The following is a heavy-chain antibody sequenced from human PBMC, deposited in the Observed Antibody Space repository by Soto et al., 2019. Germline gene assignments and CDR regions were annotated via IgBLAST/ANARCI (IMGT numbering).Heavy chain of an antibody. CDR1: GYTFTSYD. Sequence: VASVKVSCKASGYTFTSYDINWVRQATGQGLEWMGWMNPNSGNTGYAQKFQGRVTMTRNTSISTAYMELSSLRSEDTAVYYCARSPPHYYYYGMDVWGQGTTVTVSS. CDR2: MNPNSGNT. CDR3: ARSPPHYYYYGMDV. V-gene: IGHV1-8*01. J-gene: IGHJ6*02.